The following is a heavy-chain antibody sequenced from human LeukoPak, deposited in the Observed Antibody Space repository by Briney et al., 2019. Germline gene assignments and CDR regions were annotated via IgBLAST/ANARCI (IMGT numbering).Heavy chain of an antibody. J-gene: IGHJ4*02. Sequence: SETLSLTCTVSGGSISSSSYYWGWIRQPPGKGLEWIGSICYSGSTYYNPSLKSRVTVSVDTSKNQFSLKLSSVTAADTAVYYCARLTFGGVIVRTKYYFDYWGQGTLVTVSS. CDR1: GGSISSSSYY. CDR2: ICYSGST. V-gene: IGHV4-39*01. CDR3: ARLTFGGVIVRTKYYFDY. D-gene: IGHD3-16*02.